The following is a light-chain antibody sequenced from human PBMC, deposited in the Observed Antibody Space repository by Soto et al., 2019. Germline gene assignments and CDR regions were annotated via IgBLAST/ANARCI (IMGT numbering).Light chain of an antibody. V-gene: IGKV3-20*01. CDR2: GTS. CDR3: QQYEQWPLT. J-gene: IGKJ4*01. Sequence: EIVLTQSPGTLSLSPGERATFSCRARQSVGSTFFGWYQQKPGQAPRLLIYGTSSRATGTPDRFSGSGSGTEFTLTISSLQSEDFAVYYCQQYEQWPLTFGGGTKVEIK. CDR1: QSVGSTF.